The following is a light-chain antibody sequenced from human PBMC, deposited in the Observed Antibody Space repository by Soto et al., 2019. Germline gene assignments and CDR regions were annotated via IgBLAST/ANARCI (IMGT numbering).Light chain of an antibody. J-gene: IGLJ1*01. CDR3: SSYTSSSNHYV. V-gene: IGLV2-14*01. CDR1: SSDVGGYNY. CDR2: EVS. Sequence: QSVLTHPASVSWSPGDSITIACTGTSSDVGGYNYVSWYQQHPGKAPKLMIYEVSNRPSGVSNRFSGPKSGNTASLTISGLQAEDEADYYCSSYTSSSNHYVFGTGTKVTVL.